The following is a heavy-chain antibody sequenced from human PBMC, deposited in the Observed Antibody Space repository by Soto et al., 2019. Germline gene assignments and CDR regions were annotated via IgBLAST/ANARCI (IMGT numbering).Heavy chain of an antibody. D-gene: IGHD5-12*01. V-gene: IGHV1-46*01. CDR1: GYTFTSYY. CDR2: INPSGGST. CDR3: ARDKAEIRGYSGYDWGITMIVVDQLGFVY. J-gene: IGHJ4*02. Sequence: ASVKVSCKASGYTFTSYYMHWVRQAPGQGLEWMGIINPSGGSTSYAQKFQGRVTMTRDTSTSTVYMELSSLRSEDTAVYYCARDKAEIRGYSGYDWGITMIVVDQLGFVYWGQGTLVTVSS.